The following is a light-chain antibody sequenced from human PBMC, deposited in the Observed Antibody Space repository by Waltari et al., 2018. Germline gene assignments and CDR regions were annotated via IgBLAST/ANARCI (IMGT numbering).Light chain of an antibody. Sequence: NFMLTQPHSVSESPGKTVTISCTGSSGSIASNYVQWYQQRPGSAPPTVIYEDNQRPSGVPDRFSGSIDSSSNSASLTISGLNTEDEADYYCQSYDSSNHWVFGGGTKLTVL. J-gene: IGLJ3*02. CDR3: QSYDSSNHWV. CDR1: SGSIASNY. CDR2: EDN. V-gene: IGLV6-57*02.